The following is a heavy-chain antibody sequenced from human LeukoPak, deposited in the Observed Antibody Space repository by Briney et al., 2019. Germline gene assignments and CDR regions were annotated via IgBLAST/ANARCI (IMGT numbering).Heavy chain of an antibody. Sequence: GGFRRFSCAAPGFTFSSYTMHWVRQAPGKGREWVAEVSYDGTNKYFADSVKGGFTISRDNSKNTLFLQVNSLRTDDTAVYYCARDRGLYDTFTGFDYCGQGTRVTVSS. D-gene: IGHD3-9*01. CDR1: GFTFSSYT. J-gene: IGHJ4*02. CDR3: ARDRGLYDTFTGFDY. CDR2: VSYDGTNK. V-gene: IGHV3-30*04.